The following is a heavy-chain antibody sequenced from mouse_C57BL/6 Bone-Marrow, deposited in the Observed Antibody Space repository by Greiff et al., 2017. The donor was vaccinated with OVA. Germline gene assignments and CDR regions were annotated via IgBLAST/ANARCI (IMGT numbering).Heavy chain of an antibody. CDR1: GYTFTSYW. V-gene: IGHV1-50*01. CDR2: IDPSDSYT. Sequence: VQLQQPGAELVKPGASVKLSCKAYGYTFTSYWMQWVKQRPGQGLEWIGEIDPSDSYTNYNQKFKGKATLTVDTSSSTAYMQLSSLTYEDSAVYYCARSRDGYYYFDYWGQGTTLTVSS. D-gene: IGHD2-3*01. J-gene: IGHJ2*01. CDR3: ARSRDGYYYFDY.